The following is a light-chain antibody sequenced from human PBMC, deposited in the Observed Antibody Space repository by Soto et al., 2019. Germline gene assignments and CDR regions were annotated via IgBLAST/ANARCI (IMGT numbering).Light chain of an antibody. Sequence: EIMMTQSPATLSVSPGERATLSCRASQSVGRNLAWYQQKPGQGPRLLIYGASTRATGIPARFSGSGSGTEFTLTISSLQSEDFAVYYCQQYNDWPPYTFGQGTKLEIK. J-gene: IGKJ2*01. CDR3: QQYNDWPPYT. V-gene: IGKV3-15*01. CDR2: GAS. CDR1: QSVGRN.